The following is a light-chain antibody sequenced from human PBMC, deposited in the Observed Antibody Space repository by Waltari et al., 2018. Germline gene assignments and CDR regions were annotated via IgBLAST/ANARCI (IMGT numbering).Light chain of an antibody. CDR2: WAS. J-gene: IGKJ2*01. Sequence: DIVMTQSPDSLAVSLGERATINCKSSQCVLYSSNNKNDVAWYPQNRGQPPNLVIYWASTRESGVPDRFSGSGSGTDFTLTISSLQAEDVAVYYCQQYYSTPRTFGQGTKLEIK. V-gene: IGKV4-1*01. CDR3: QQYYSTPRT. CDR1: QCVLYSSNNKND.